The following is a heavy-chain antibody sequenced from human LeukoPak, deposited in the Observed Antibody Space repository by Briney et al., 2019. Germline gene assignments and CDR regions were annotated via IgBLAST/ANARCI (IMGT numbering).Heavy chain of an antibody. CDR2: VYPSGNT. Sequence: PSETLSLTCTVSGNSISSYNYYWSCVRQPAGKGLECIGRVYPSGNTNYNPYNPSLTDRVTISIDASRNQFSLILTSVTAADTAVYYCARAATDHYYFDYSGQGIQVTVSS. CDR3: ARAATDHYYFDY. D-gene: IGHD1-1*01. V-gene: IGHV4-61*02. CDR1: GNSISSYNYY. J-gene: IGHJ4*02.